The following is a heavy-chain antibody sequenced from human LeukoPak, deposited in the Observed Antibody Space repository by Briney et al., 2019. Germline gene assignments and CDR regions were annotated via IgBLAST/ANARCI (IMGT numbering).Heavy chain of an antibody. J-gene: IGHJ4*02. CDR1: GYTFTSYG. CDR2: ISACNGNT. D-gene: IGHD3-22*01. Sequence: ASVKVSCKASGYTFTSYGISWVRQAPGQGLEWMGWISACNGNTNYAQKLQGRVTMTTDTSTSTAYMELRSLRSDDTAVYYCARDFMAYYYDSSGYSNDDSPIDYWGQGTLVTVSS. V-gene: IGHV1-18*01. CDR3: ARDFMAYYYDSSGYSNDDSPIDY.